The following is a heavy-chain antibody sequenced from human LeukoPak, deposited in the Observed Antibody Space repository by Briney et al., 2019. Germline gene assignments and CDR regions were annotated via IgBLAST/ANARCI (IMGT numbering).Heavy chain of an antibody. V-gene: IGHV3-7*01. Sequence: GGSLRLSCAASGFTFSSYWMSWVRQAPGKGLEWVANIKQDGSEKYYVDSVKGRFTISRDNAKNSLYLQMNSLRAEVTAVYYCARDPLWFGVPLDYWGQGTLVTVSS. D-gene: IGHD3-10*01. CDR2: IKQDGSEK. CDR3: ARDPLWFGVPLDY. J-gene: IGHJ4*02. CDR1: GFTFSSYW.